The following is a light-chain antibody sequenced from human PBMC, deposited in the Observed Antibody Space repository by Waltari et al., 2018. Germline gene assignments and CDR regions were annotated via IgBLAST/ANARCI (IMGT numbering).Light chain of an antibody. V-gene: IGLV8-61*01. CDR2: KAN. CDR1: SGSFSPPSY. J-gene: IGLJ3*02. CDR3: ALYMGSGIWV. Sequence: QTVVTQEPSLSVSPGGAVTLPCALSSGSFSPPSYAPWYQQTPGQAPRTLVYKANARSSGVPDRFSGSILGNTAALTITGAQADDESDYYCALYMGSGIWVFGGGTRLTVL.